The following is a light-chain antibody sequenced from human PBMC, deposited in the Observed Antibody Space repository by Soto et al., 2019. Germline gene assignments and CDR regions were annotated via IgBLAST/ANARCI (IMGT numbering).Light chain of an antibody. CDR1: SSDVGGYNS. CDR2: NVS. CDR3: TSYTSSSAHV. J-gene: IGLJ1*01. V-gene: IGLV2-14*01. Sequence: QSVLTQPASVSGSPGQSITISCAGTSSDVGGYNSVSWYQQHPGKAPKLMIYNVSNRPSGVSNRFSGSNSGNTAPLTISGLQAEDEADYYCTSYTSSSAHVFGTGTKVTVL.